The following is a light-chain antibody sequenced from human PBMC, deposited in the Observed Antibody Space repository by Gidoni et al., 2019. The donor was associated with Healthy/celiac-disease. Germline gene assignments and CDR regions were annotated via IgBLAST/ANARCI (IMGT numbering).Light chain of an antibody. CDR1: QSVSSY. CDR2: DAS. V-gene: IGKV3-11*01. CDR3: QQRSNWPPLT. J-gene: IGKJ3*01. Sequence: IVLTQSPATLSLSPGERATLSCRASQSVSSYLAWYQQKPGQAPRLLIYDASNRATGIPARFSGSGSGTDFTLTISSLEPEDFEVYYCQQRSNWPPLTFGPGTKVDIK.